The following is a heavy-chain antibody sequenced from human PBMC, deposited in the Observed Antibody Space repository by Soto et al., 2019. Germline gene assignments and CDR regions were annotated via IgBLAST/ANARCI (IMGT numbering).Heavy chain of an antibody. Sequence: GGSLRLSCAASGFTFSSYSMNWVRQALGKGLEWVSYISSSSSTIYYADSVKGRFTISRDNAKNSLYLQMNSLRDEDTAVYYCARGMTRLYYDSSGYYPHYYGMDVWGQGTTVTVSS. CDR2: ISSSSSTI. D-gene: IGHD3-22*01. CDR1: GFTFSSYS. CDR3: ARGMTRLYYDSSGYYPHYYGMDV. J-gene: IGHJ6*02. V-gene: IGHV3-48*02.